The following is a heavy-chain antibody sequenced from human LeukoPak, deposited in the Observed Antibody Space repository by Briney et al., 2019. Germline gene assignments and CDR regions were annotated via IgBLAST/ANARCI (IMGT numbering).Heavy chain of an antibody. CDR1: GFTFSSYS. V-gene: IGHV3-21*01. J-gene: IGHJ2*01. D-gene: IGHD6-19*01. CDR2: IISSSSYI. CDR3: ARAGPRGSSGWTHWYFDL. Sequence: GGSLTLSWAASGFTFSSYSMNWVRQPAGRGLEWVSSIISSSSYIYYADSANGVFTISRNNAKNSLYLQMNSLRAENTAVYDCARAGPRGSSGWTHWYFDLWGRGTLVTVSP.